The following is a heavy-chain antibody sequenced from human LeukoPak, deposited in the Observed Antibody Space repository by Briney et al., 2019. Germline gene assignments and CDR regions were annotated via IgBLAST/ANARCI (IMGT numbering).Heavy chain of an antibody. CDR2: ISSSSSTI. J-gene: IGHJ4*02. CDR3: ARDRDPYRHRGGDY. Sequence: GGSLRLSCAASGFTFSSYSMNWVRQAPGKGLEWVSYISSSSSTIYYADSVKGRFTISRDNAKNSLYLQMNSLRAEDTAVYYCARDRDPYRHRGGDYWGQGTLVTVSS. D-gene: IGHD1-26*01. V-gene: IGHV3-48*01. CDR1: GFTFSSYS.